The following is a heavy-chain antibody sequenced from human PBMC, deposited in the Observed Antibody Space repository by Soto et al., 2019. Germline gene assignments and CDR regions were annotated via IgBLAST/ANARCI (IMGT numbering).Heavy chain of an antibody. V-gene: IGHV2-5*01. Sequence: KSGPTLVNPTQTLTLTCSFSGFSLSTSGVGVGWIRQSPGKALEWLALIYWSGDEHYRPSLKSRLSITKDTSKNHVVLIMTNMDPVDTATYYCARGLATLPVFAFDIWGQGTMVTVSS. CDR2: IYWSGDE. CDR3: ARGLATLPVFAFDI. D-gene: IGHD1-1*01. J-gene: IGHJ3*02. CDR1: GFSLSTSGVG.